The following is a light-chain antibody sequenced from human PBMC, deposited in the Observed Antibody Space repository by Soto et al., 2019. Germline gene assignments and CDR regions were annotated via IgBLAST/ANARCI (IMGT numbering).Light chain of an antibody. CDR1: QGVSSY. J-gene: IGKJ1*01. CDR3: QQYNNWPRT. CDR2: GAS. Sequence: EIMLTQSPATLSLSLGERATLSCRASQGVSSYLAWYQQKPGQAPRLLIYGASTRATGIPARFSGSGSGTEFTLTISSLQSEDFAVYYCQQYNNWPRTFGQGTKVDI. V-gene: IGKV3-15*01.